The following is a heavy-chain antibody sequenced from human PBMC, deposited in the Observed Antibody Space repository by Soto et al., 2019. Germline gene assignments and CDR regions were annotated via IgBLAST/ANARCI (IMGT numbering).Heavy chain of an antibody. Sequence: QVQLVQSGAEVKKPGSSVKVSCKASGGIFSTYAISWLRQAPGQGLEWMGGIIPLFGTPNYAQRFQGRVTITADESTSTAYRELSRLRSEDTAVYYCARDRDDYGSGNYYNRIDFWGQGTLVTFSS. D-gene: IGHD3-10*01. CDR1: GGIFSTYA. J-gene: IGHJ4*02. CDR2: IIPLFGTP. CDR3: ARDRDDYGSGNYYNRIDF. V-gene: IGHV1-69*01.